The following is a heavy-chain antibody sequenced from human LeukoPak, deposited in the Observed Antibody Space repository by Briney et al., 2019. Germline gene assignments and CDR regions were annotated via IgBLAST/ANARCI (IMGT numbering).Heavy chain of an antibody. J-gene: IGHJ5*02. D-gene: IGHD3-10*01. CDR1: GFTFSSYA. Sequence: PGGSLRLSCAASGFTFSSYAMSWVRQAPGKGLEWVSAISGSGGSTYYADSVKGRFTISRDNSKNTLYLQMNSLRAEDTAVCYCAKVGRITMVRGVPSYNWFDPWGQGTLVTVSS. V-gene: IGHV3-23*01. CDR2: ISGSGGST. CDR3: AKVGRITMVRGVPSYNWFDP.